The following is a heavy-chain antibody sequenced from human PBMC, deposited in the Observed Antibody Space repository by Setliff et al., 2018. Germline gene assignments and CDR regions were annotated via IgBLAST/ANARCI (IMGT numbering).Heavy chain of an antibody. Sequence: GGSLRLSCETSGFTFRDYSMTWVRQAPGKGLEWVSGVTQGGSELHADSVKGRFTISRDNSKNTLYLQMDSLRVDDSAVYHCARDLPVVTWGQGTLVTVS. V-gene: IGHV3-23*01. CDR2: VTQGGSE. D-gene: IGHD2-15*01. CDR3: ARDLPVVT. J-gene: IGHJ5*02. CDR1: GFTFRDYS.